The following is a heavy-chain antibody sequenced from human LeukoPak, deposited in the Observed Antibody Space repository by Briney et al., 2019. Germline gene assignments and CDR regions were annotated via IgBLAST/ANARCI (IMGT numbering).Heavy chain of an antibody. CDR2: INPNSGGP. J-gene: IGHJ4*02. D-gene: IGHD3-22*01. CDR1: GYTFTGYY. V-gene: IGHV1-2*02. CDR3: ARALTAGYDSSGYPLLY. Sequence: ASVKVSCKASGYTFTGYYMHWVRQAPGQGLEWMGWINPNSGGPIYAQKFQGRVTMTRDTSISTAYMELSRLRSDDTAVYYYARALTAGYDSSGYPLLYWGQGTLVTVSS.